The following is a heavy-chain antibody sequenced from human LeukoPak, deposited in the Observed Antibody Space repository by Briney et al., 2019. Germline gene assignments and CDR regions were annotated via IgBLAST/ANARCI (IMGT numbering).Heavy chain of an antibody. Sequence: PGGSLRLSCAASGFTVSSNYMSWIRQPPGKGLEWIGSIYYSGSTYYNASLKSRVTISVDTSKNQFCLKLSSVTAADTAVYYCAGSRSGYYFGHVDYWGQGSLVTVSS. D-gene: IGHD3-22*01. CDR2: IYYSGST. CDR3: AGSRSGYYFGHVDY. CDR1: GFTVSSNY. J-gene: IGHJ4*02. V-gene: IGHV4-59*05.